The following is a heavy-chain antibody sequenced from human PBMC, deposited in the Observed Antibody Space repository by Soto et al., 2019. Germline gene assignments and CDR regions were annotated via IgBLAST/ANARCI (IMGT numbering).Heavy chain of an antibody. V-gene: IGHV3-21*01. J-gene: IGHJ5*02. D-gene: IGHD2-2*01. Sequence: GGSLRLSCAASGFTFSSYNMNWVRQAPGKGLEWVSSILSSGTHMLYADSVKGRFTISRDNAKNSLYLQMSSLRVEDTAVYYCARDPASGTTWGQGTLVTVSS. CDR2: ILSSGTHM. CDR1: GFTFSSYN. CDR3: ARDPASGTT.